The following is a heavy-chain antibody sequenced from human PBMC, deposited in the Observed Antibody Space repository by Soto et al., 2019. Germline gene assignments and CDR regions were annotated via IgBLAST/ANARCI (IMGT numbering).Heavy chain of an antibody. CDR1: DGSIRSGGYY. CDR3: ARNERHYDSSGYYSPRAFDI. D-gene: IGHD3-22*01. Sequence: SETLSLTCTVSDGSIRSGGYYWSWIRQHPGKGLEWIGYIYYSGSTYYNPSLKSRVTISVDTSKNQFSLKLSSVTAADTAVYYCARNERHYDSSGYYSPRAFDIWGQGTMVTVSS. CDR2: IYYSGST. V-gene: IGHV4-31*03. J-gene: IGHJ3*02.